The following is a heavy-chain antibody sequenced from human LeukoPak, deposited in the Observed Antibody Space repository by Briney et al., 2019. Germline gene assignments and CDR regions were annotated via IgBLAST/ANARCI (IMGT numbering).Heavy chain of an antibody. V-gene: IGHV3-7*01. CDR2: IKQDGSEK. Sequence: GGSLRLSCAASGFAFSSYSMNWVRQAPGKGLEWVANIKQDGSEKYYVDSVKGRFTISRDNSKNTLYLQMNSLRVEDTAVYYCARSPEIYYMDVWGKGTTVTVSS. CDR1: GFAFSSYS. CDR3: ARSPEIYYMDV. D-gene: IGHD5-24*01. J-gene: IGHJ6*03.